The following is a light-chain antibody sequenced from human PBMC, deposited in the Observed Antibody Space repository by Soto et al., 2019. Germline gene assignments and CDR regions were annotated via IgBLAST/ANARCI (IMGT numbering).Light chain of an antibody. J-gene: IGKJ1*01. Sequence: DIQLTQSPSFLSASVGNRVTITCRASQGISSYLAWYQQKPGKAPKLLIYAASTLQSGVPLRFSGSGSGTSFTLTISSLQPEDFATYYCQQSYSTPRTFGQGTKVDIK. CDR1: QGISSY. V-gene: IGKV1-9*01. CDR3: QQSYSTPRT. CDR2: AAS.